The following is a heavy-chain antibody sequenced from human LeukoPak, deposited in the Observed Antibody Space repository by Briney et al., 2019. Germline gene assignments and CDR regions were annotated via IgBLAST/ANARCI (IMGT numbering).Heavy chain of an antibody. J-gene: IGHJ4*02. CDR3: ARDPTPGMYYFDY. Sequence: SETVSLTCTVSGDSINTGGYYWNWIRQHPGKGLEWIGYIYYTGSTYYNPSLKSRPAISLDTSKNRFSLRLSSVTAADTAVYYCARDPTPGMYYFDYWGQGNLVTVSS. D-gene: IGHD4-11*01. CDR2: IYYTGST. V-gene: IGHV4-31*03. CDR1: GDSINTGGYY.